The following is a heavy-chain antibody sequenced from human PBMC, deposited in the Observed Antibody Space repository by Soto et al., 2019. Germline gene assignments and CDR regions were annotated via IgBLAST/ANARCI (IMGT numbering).Heavy chain of an antibody. V-gene: IGHV1-18*01. CDR2: ISAYNGNT. CDR3: ARLDIVATAPWRSDY. Sequence: GASVKVSCKASGYTFTSYAMHWVRQAPGQRLEWMGWISAYNGNTNYAQKLQGRVTMTTDTSTSTAYMELRSLRSDDTAVYYCARLDIVATAPWRSDYWGQGTLVTVSS. D-gene: IGHD5-12*01. CDR1: GYTFTSYA. J-gene: IGHJ4*02.